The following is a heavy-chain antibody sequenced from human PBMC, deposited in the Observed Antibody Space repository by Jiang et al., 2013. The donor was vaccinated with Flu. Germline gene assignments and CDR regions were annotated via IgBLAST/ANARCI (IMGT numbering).Heavy chain of an antibody. CDR1: GGSISSYY. J-gene: IGHJ4*02. Sequence: LLKPSETLSLTCTVSGGSISSYYWSWIRQPPGKGLEWIGYIYYSGSTNYNPSLKSRVTISVDTSKNQFSLKLSSVTAADTAVYYCAREVGSGSSAFDYWGQGTLVTVSS. D-gene: IGHD3-10*01. V-gene: IGHV4-59*01. CDR3: AREVGSGSSAFDY. CDR2: IYYSGST.